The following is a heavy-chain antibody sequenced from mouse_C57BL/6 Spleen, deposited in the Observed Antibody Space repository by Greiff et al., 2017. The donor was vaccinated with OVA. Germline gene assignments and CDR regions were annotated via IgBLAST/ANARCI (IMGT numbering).Heavy chain of an antibody. V-gene: IGHV1-64*01. D-gene: IGHD1-1*01. CDR1: GYTFTSYW. Sequence: VQLQQPGAELVKPGASVKLSCKASGYTFTSYWMHWVKQRPGQGLEWIGMIHPNSGSTNYNEKFKSKATLTVDKSSSTAYMQLSSLTSEDSAVYYCARSGYYGSSPRWGFDVWGTGTTVTVSS. CDR2: IHPNSGST. CDR3: ARSGYYGSSPRWGFDV. J-gene: IGHJ1*03.